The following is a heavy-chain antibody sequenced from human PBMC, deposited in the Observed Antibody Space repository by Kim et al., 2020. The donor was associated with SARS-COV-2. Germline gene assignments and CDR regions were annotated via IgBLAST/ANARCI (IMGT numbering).Heavy chain of an antibody. Sequence: SVKVSCKASGGTFSSYAISWVRQAPGQGLEWMGRIIPILGIANYAQKFQGRVTITADKSTSTAYMELSSLRSEDTAVYYCASSAVARGHNLDYWGQGTLVTVSS. CDR3: ASSAVARGHNLDY. V-gene: IGHV1-69*04. CDR1: GGTFSSYA. D-gene: IGHD6-19*01. CDR2: IIPILGIA. J-gene: IGHJ4*02.